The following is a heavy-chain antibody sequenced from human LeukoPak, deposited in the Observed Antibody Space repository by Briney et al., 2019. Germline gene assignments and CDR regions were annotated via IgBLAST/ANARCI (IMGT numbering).Heavy chain of an antibody. CDR2: IKEDGSIQ. D-gene: IGHD6-19*01. CDR1: GFTFSSYW. J-gene: IGHJ4*02. CDR3: ARDVWTGVAVSDY. Sequence: GGSLRLSCVASGFTFSSYWMTWVRQAPGKGLEWLAKIKEDGSIQYYLDSVRGRFTISRDNAKTSVYLQLNSLRADDTAVYYCARDVWTGVAVSDYWGQGTLVTVSS. V-gene: IGHV3-7*01.